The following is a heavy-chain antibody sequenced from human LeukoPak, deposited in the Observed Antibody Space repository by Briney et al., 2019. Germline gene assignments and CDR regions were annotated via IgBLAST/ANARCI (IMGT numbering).Heavy chain of an antibody. V-gene: IGHV1-46*01. D-gene: IGHD1-1*01. J-gene: IGHJ4*02. CDR1: GYAFTSYY. Sequence: ASVKVSCKASGYAFTSYYIDWVRPVPGQGLEWMGVINPSGGSTRYAQKFQGRVTMTGDPSTRTVYMELSSLTSDDTAVYYCARGTTDDYWGQGTPVTVSS. CDR3: ARGTTDDY. CDR2: INPSGGST.